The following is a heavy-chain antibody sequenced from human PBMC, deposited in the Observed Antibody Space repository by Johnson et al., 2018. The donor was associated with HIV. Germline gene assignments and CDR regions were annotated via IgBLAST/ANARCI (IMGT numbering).Heavy chain of an antibody. CDR2: INWNGGST. V-gene: IGHV3-20*04. CDR3: ARGWGGQQPI. CDR1: GFTFDDYG. D-gene: IGHD3-16*01. J-gene: IGHJ3*02. Sequence: VQLEESGGGVVRPGGSLRLSCAASGFTFDDYGMSWVRQAPGKGLEWVSGINWNGGSTSYAGSVKGPFTISRDNAKNALYLQMNSLRVEDTAIYYCARGWGGQQPIWGQGTMVTVSS.